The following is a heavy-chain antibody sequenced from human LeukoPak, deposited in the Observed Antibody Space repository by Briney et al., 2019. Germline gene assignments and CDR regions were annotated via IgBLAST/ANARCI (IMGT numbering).Heavy chain of an antibody. J-gene: IGHJ6*02. D-gene: IGHD3-3*01. CDR3: ARSFPDLQQGYYYYGMDV. CDR1: GYTFTGYY. Sequence: RASVKVSCKASGYTFTGYYMHWVRQAPGQGLEWMGRINPNSGGTNYAQKFQGRVTMTRDTSTSTVYMELSSLRSEDTAVYYCARSFPDLQQGYYYYGMDVWGQGTTVTVSS. V-gene: IGHV1-2*06. CDR2: INPNSGGT.